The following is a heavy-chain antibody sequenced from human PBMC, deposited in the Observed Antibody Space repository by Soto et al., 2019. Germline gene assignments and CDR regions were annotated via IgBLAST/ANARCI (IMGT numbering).Heavy chain of an antibody. CDR1: GFTFSSYG. CDR3: AKDLTMIVVVITPYFDY. Sequence: QVQLVESGGGVVQPGRSLRLSCAASGFTFSSYGMHWVRQAPGKGLEWVAVISYDGSNKYYADSVKGRFTISRDNSKHTLYLQMNSLRAEDTAVYYCAKDLTMIVVVITPYFDYWGQGTLVTVSS. CDR2: ISYDGSNK. J-gene: IGHJ4*02. D-gene: IGHD3-22*01. V-gene: IGHV3-30*18.